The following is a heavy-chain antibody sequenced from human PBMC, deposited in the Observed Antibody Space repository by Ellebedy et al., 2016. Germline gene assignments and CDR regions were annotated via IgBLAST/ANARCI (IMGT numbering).Heavy chain of an antibody. J-gene: IGHJ4*02. D-gene: IGHD2/OR15-2a*01. Sequence: GGSLRLSCAASGFTFSSYWMSWVRQAPGKGLDGVANINEDGSEKNYVDSVKGRFTISRDNAKHSLYLQMNSLRAEDMAMYYCARGNLIDYWGQGTLVTVSS. CDR2: INEDGSEK. V-gene: IGHV3-7*01. CDR3: ARGNLIDY. CDR1: GFTFSSYW.